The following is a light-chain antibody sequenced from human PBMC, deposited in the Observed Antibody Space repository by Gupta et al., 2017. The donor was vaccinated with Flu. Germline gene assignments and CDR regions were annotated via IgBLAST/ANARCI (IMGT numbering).Light chain of an antibody. V-gene: IGKV3-15*01. CDR1: QSVASN. Sequence: VMTQSLATLSVSPGQRATLSCRASQSVASNLVWYQQRPGQAPRLLIYGASIRATGIPARFSGRGSGTEFTLTISSLQSEDFAIYYCQQSNNWPLTFGGGTKVEIK. J-gene: IGKJ4*01. CDR2: GAS. CDR3: QQSNNWPLT.